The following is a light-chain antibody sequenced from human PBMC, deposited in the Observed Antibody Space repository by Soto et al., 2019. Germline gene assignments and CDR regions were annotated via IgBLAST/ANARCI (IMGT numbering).Light chain of an antibody. J-gene: IGLJ2*01. Sequence: QPVLTQPPSVSGAPGQRVTISCTGSKSNIGASYSVNWYQQSPGTAPKLLIYANDNRPSGVPQRFSGSKSGTSASLAITGLQTEDEADYYCQSYDTSLPGLLFGVGTKVTVL. CDR1: KSNIGASYS. V-gene: IGLV1-40*01. CDR3: QSYDTSLPGLL. CDR2: AND.